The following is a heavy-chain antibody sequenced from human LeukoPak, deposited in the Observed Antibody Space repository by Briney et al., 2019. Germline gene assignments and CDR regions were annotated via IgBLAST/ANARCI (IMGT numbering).Heavy chain of an antibody. Sequence: ASVKVSCKASGYTFTGYYMHWVRQAPGQGLEWMGWINPNSGGTNYAQKFQGRVTMTGDTSISTAYMVLSRLRSDDTAVYYCAVGYSYGYLTAFDIWGQGTMVTVSS. J-gene: IGHJ3*02. CDR2: INPNSGGT. CDR1: GYTFTGYY. D-gene: IGHD5-18*01. CDR3: AVGYSYGYLTAFDI. V-gene: IGHV1-2*02.